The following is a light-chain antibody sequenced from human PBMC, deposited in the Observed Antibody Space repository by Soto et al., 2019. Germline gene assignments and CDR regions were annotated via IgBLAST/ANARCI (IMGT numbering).Light chain of an antibody. Sequence: QSVLTQPPSVSGAPGQRVTISCNGSSSYIGAGYDVHWYQQLPGTAPKLLIYGNSNRPSGVPDRFSGSKSGTSASLAITGLQAEDEADYYCQSYDSSLSGWVFGGGTKLTVL. V-gene: IGLV1-40*01. J-gene: IGLJ3*02. CDR3: QSYDSSLSGWV. CDR2: GNS. CDR1: SSYIGAGYD.